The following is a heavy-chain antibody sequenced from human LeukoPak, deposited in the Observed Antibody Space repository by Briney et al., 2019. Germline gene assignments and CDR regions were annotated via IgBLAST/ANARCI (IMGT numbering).Heavy chain of an antibody. D-gene: IGHD3-3*01. CDR3: ATDRGWRTSGYYLYYFEY. CDR2: IKHDGSEK. CDR1: GFTFSSYA. J-gene: IGHJ4*02. Sequence: RPGGSLRLSCAASGFTFSSYAMSWVRQAPGKGLEWVASIKHDGSEKYYVDSVRGRFTISRDNTMNSLYLQVSSLRAEDTAVYYCATDRGWRTSGYYLYYFEYWGQGALVTYSS. V-gene: IGHV3-7*01.